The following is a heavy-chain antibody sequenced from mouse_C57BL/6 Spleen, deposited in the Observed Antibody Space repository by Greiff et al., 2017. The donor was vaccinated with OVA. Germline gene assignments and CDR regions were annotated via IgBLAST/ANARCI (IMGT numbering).Heavy chain of an antibody. D-gene: IGHD2-1*01. Sequence: QVQLQQPGTELVKPGASVKLSCKASGYTFTSYWMHWVKQRPGQGLEWIGNINPSNGGTNYNEKFKSKATLTVDKSSSTAYMQLSSLTSEDSAVYYCAREDGNYFYWYFDVWGTGTTVTVSS. J-gene: IGHJ1*03. CDR2: INPSNGGT. CDR1: GYTFTSYW. CDR3: AREDGNYFYWYFDV. V-gene: IGHV1-53*01.